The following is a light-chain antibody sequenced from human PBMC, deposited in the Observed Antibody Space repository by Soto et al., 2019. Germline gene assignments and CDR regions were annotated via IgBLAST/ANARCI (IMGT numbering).Light chain of an antibody. J-gene: IGLJ1*01. V-gene: IGLV2-14*01. CDR2: EVS. Sequence: ALTQPASVSGSPGQSITISCTGTSSDVGGYNYVSWYQHLPGKAPKLLIFEVSARPSGVSNRFSASKSGNTASLTISGLQAEDEADYYCTSFRSGSAAFVFGTGTKVTVL. CDR1: SSDVGGYNY. CDR3: TSFRSGSAAFV.